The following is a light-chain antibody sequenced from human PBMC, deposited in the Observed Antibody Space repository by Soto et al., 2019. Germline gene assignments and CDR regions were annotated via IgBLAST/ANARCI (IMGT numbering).Light chain of an antibody. CDR2: DAS. CDR1: QSISSY. V-gene: IGKV1-33*01. J-gene: IGKJ2*03. CDR3: QHYHNLPYS. Sequence: DSQMTQSPSSLSSSVGDRVTITGRASQSISSYLNWYQQKPGKAPKLLIYDASNLETGVPSRFSGSGSGTDFTFTINSLQPEDIATYYCQHYHNLPYSFGQGTKVDI.